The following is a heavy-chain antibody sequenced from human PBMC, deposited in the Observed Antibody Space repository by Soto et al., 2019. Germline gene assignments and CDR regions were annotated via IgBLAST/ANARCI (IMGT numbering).Heavy chain of an antibody. V-gene: IGHV3-30*18. J-gene: IGHJ6*03. Sequence: GGSLRRSCAASGCTFSSYGMHWGRQAPGKGLEWVAVISYDGSNKYYADSVKGRFTISRDNSKNTLYLQMNSLRAEDTAVYYCAQDRRGIAVAGDYYSSYMDGWGKRTALTVAS. CDR3: AQDRRGIAVAGDYYSSYMDG. D-gene: IGHD6-19*01. CDR1: GCTFSSYG. CDR2: ISYDGSNK.